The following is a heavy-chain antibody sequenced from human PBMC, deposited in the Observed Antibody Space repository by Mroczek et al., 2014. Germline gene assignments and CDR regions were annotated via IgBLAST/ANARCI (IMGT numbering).Heavy chain of an antibody. D-gene: IGHD5-18*01. CDR1: GGSISSYY. CDR3: ARGGGYSYGYDYFDY. Sequence: VQLVESGPGLVKPSETLSLTCTVSGGSISSYYWSWIRQPPGKGLEWIGYIYYSGSTNYNPSLKSRVTISVDTSKNQFSLKLSSVTAADTAVYYCARGGGYSYGYDYFDYWGQGTLVTVSS. CDR2: IYYSGST. V-gene: IGHV4-59*01. J-gene: IGHJ4*02.